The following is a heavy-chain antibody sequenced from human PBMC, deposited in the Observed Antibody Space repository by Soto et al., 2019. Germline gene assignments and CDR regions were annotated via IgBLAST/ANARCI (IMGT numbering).Heavy chain of an antibody. CDR3: ARELSSGWYPSCD. D-gene: IGHD6-19*01. CDR2: LYYSGST. Sequence: QLQLQESGPGLVKPSETLSLTCTVSGGSISSSSYYWGWIRQPPGKGLEWIGSLYYSGSTYYNPSLTSRVTISLYRSNNQFSRKLSCVTAADAAVYYCARELSSGWYPSCDWGQGTLVTVSS. V-gene: IGHV4-39*02. J-gene: IGHJ4*02. CDR1: GGSISSSSYY.